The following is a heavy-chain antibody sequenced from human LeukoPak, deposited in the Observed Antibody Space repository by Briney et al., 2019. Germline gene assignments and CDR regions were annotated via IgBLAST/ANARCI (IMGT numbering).Heavy chain of an antibody. CDR2: ISGSGGST. CDR1: GFTFSSYA. D-gene: IGHD6-13*01. V-gene: IGHV3-23*01. J-gene: IGHJ4*02. Sequence: QPGGSLRLSYAASGFTFSSYAMSWVRQAPGKGLEWVSAISGSGGSTYYAGSVKGPFTISRDNSKNTLYLQMNSLRAEDTAVYYCAHISSSWPDYWGQGTLVTVSS. CDR3: AHISSSWPDY.